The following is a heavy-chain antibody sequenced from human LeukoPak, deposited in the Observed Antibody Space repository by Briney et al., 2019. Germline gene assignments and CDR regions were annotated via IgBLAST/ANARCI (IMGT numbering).Heavy chain of an antibody. CDR2: IRYDGNNE. CDR3: AKVMARGITSTPDY. Sequence: PGGSLRLSRATSGFSFSSHGIHWVRQAPGKGLEWVAFIRYDGNNEYYADSVKGRFTISRDNSKNTLYLQMNSLKPEDTAVYYCAKVMARGITSTPDYWGQGTLVSVSS. CDR1: GFSFSSHG. J-gene: IGHJ4*02. D-gene: IGHD3-10*01. V-gene: IGHV3-30*02.